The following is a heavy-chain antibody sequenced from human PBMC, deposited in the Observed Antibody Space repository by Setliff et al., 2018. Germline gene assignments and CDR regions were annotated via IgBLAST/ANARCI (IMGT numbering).Heavy chain of an antibody. CDR3: SRTCSGSGCYAGLES. Sequence: GGSLRLSCAASGFTFSSHSIHWVRQAPGKGLEWVAVVSHDENTKYYADSVKDRFIISRDNSKNTVYLQMNSLRTADTAVYYCSRTCSGSGCYAGLESWGQGAPVTFSS. V-gene: IGHV3-30*04. CDR2: VSHDENTK. J-gene: IGHJ4*02. D-gene: IGHD2-15*01. CDR1: GFTFSSHS.